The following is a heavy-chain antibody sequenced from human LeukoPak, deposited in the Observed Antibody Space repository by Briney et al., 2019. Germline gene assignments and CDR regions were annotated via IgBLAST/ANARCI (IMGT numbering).Heavy chain of an antibody. V-gene: IGHV4-34*01. D-gene: IGHD1-26*01. J-gene: IGHJ3*02. CDR3: ARGRYRVVGSSRRYKAFDI. Sequence: SETLSLTCAVYGGSFSGYYWRWIRQPPGKGLEWIGEINHSGSTNYNPSLKSRVTISVDTSKNQFSLKLSSVTAADTAVYYCARGRYRVVGSSRRYKAFDIWGQGTMVTVSS. CDR2: INHSGST. CDR1: GGSFSGYY.